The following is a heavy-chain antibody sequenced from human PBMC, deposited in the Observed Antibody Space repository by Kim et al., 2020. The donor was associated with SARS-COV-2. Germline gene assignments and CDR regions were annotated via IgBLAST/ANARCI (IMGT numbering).Heavy chain of an antibody. V-gene: IGHV3-9*01. CDR3: AKDGPRWGSGWGDWYFDL. Sequence: GGSLRLSCAASGFTFDDYAMHWVRQAPGKGLEWVSGISWNSGSIGYADSVKGRFTISRDNAKNSLYLQMNSLRAEDTALYYCAKDGPRWGSGWGDWYFDLWGRGTLVTVSS. CDR1: GFTFDDYA. CDR2: ISWNSGSI. J-gene: IGHJ2*01. D-gene: IGHD6-19*01.